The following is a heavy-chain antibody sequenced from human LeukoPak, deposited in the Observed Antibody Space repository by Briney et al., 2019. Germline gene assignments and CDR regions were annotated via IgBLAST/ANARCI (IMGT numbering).Heavy chain of an antibody. CDR2: IQWNDDST. Sequence: TGGSLRLSCAASGFTFDDYGMSWVRQAPGKGLEWVSSIQWNDDSTGYADSVKGRFTISRDNAKNSLYLQMKSLRAEDTAVYYCARAWLWGVVRDACDIWGQGTMVTVSS. V-gene: IGHV3-20*04. CDR1: GFTFDDYG. J-gene: IGHJ3*02. CDR3: ARAWLWGVVRDACDI. D-gene: IGHD5-24*01.